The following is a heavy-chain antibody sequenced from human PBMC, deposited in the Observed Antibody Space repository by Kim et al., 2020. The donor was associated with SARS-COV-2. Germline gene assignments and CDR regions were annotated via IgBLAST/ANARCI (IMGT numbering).Heavy chain of an antibody. J-gene: IGHJ4*02. Sequence: GGSLRLSCAASGFTFNNYGIHWVRQAPGKGLEWVALISYNGNEKNYVDSVKGRFTISRDNSENTVYLQLNSLTTEDTAVYYCARDQGRALPGTRAFDYWGQGTLVTVSS. CDR3: ARDQGRALPGTRAFDY. CDR1: GFTFNNYG. CDR2: ISYNGNEK. V-gene: IGHV3-30*03. D-gene: IGHD1-26*01.